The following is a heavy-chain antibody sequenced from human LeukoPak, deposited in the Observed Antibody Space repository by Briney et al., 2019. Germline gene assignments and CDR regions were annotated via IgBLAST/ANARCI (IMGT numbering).Heavy chain of an antibody. J-gene: IGHJ4*02. CDR3: AGDTASFDY. Sequence: PSETLSLTCTVSGGSISSYYWSWIRQPPGKELEWIGYIYYSGSTNYNPSLKSRVTISVDTSRNQFSLKLSSVTAADTAVYYCAGDTASFDYWGQGTLVTVSS. V-gene: IGHV4-59*01. D-gene: IGHD5-18*01. CDR1: GGSISSYY. CDR2: IYYSGST.